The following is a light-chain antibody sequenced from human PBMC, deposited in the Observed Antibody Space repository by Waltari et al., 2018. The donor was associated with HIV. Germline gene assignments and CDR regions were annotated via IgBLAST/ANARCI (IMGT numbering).Light chain of an antibody. V-gene: IGLV1-47*01. CDR2: RNN. J-gene: IGLJ1*01. CDR3: ATWNDSLSGYV. CDR1: SSNIGRHY. Sequence: QSVLPQPPSASGTPGQRVTLSCSGSSSNIGRHYVYWYQQLPGTAPKLLIYRNNQRPSGVPDRFSGSKSGTSASLAISGLRSEDEADYYCATWNDSLSGYVFGTGTKVTV.